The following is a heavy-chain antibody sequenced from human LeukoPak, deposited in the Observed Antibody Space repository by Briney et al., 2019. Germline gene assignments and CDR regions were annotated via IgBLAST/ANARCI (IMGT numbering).Heavy chain of an antibody. CDR3: ARQRLISGYFDY. CDR2: IKQDGSEK. Sequence: PGGSLRLSCAASGFTFSEHYMDWVRQAPGKGLEWVANIKQDGSEKYYVDSVKGRFTISRDNAKNSLYLQMNSLRAEDTAVYYCARQRLISGYFDYWGQGTLVTVSS. CDR1: GFTFSEHY. V-gene: IGHV3-7*01. D-gene: IGHD3-3*01. J-gene: IGHJ4*02.